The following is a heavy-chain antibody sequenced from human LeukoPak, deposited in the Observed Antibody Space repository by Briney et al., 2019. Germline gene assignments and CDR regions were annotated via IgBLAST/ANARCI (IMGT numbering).Heavy chain of an antibody. Sequence: SETLSLTCTVSGYSISSGYYWGWIRQPPGKGLEWIGSIYYSGSTYYNPSLKSRVTISVDTSKNQFSLKLSSVTAADTAVYYCARRGYSSSDYWGQGTLVTVSS. CDR3: ARRGYSSSDY. D-gene: IGHD5-18*01. CDR1: GYSISSGYY. CDR2: IYYSGST. V-gene: IGHV4-38-2*02. J-gene: IGHJ4*02.